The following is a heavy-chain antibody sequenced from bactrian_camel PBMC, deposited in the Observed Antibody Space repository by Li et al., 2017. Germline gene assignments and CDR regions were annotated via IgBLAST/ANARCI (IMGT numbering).Heavy chain of an antibody. V-gene: IGHV3S1*01. D-gene: IGHD3*01. CDR1: GYTFNTYS. CDR3: AARSFTGCLPGYIRERDFRY. J-gene: IGHJ6*01. CDR2: IDTGDGST. Sequence: HVQLVESGGGSALAGGSVRLSCAASGYTFNTYSWFRQAPGQEREGVAAIDTGDGSTYYLNSVEGRFTISHDNAKNTLYLQMNTLKSEDTAMYYCAARSFTGCLPGYIRERDFRYWGQGTQVTVS.